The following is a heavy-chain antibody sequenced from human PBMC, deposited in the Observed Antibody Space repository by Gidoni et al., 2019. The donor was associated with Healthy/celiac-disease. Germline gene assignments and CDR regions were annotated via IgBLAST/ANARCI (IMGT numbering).Heavy chain of an antibody. D-gene: IGHD2-2*01. CDR3: ARGYSSTSRNWFDP. CDR1: GGSISSSSYY. V-gene: IGHV4-39*01. Sequence: QLQLQESGPGLVKPSETLSLTCTVSGGSISSSSYYWGWIRQPPGKGLEWIGSIYYSGSTYYNPSLKSRVTISVDTSKNQFSLKLSSVTAADTAVYYCARGYSSTSRNWFDPWGQGTLVTVSS. CDR2: IYYSGST. J-gene: IGHJ5*02.